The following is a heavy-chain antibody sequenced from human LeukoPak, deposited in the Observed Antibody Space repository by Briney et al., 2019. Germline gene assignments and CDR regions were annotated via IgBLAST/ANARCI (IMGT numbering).Heavy chain of an antibody. CDR1: VYTFTGYY. Sequence: ASVKVSCKASVYTFTGYYMHWVRQAPGQGLEWMGRINPNSGGTNYAQKFQGRVTMTRDTSISTAYMELSRLRSDDTAVYYCARGTVSAVTNWFDPWGQGTLVTVSS. D-gene: IGHD4-23*01. CDR2: INPNSGGT. CDR3: ARGTVSAVTNWFDP. J-gene: IGHJ5*02. V-gene: IGHV1-2*06.